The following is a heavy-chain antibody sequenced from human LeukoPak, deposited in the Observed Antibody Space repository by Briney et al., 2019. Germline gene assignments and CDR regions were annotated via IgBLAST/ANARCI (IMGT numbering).Heavy chain of an antibody. J-gene: IGHJ4*02. CDR2: IIPILGIA. CDR1: GGTFSSYA. V-gene: IGHV1-69*04. D-gene: IGHD6-19*01. CDR3: ASEYCSGWYARFPFDY. Sequence: ASVKVSCKASGGTFSSYAISWVRQAPGQGLEWMGRIIPILGIANYAQKFQGRVTITADKSTSTAYMELSSLRSEDTAVYYCASEYCSGWYARFPFDYWGQGTLVTVSS.